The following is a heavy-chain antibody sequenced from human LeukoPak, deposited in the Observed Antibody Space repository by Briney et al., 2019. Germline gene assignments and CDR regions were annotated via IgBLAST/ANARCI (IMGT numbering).Heavy chain of an antibody. V-gene: IGHV4-39*07. J-gene: IGHJ4*02. CDR2: IYYSGST. CDR1: GGSISSSSYY. Sequence: SETQSLTCTVSGGSISSSSYYWGWIRQPPGKGLEWIGSIYYSGSTYYNPSLKSRVTISGDTSKNQFSLKLSSVTAADTAVYYCARDRDSSGIDYWGQGTLVTVSS. CDR3: ARDRDSSGIDY. D-gene: IGHD3-22*01.